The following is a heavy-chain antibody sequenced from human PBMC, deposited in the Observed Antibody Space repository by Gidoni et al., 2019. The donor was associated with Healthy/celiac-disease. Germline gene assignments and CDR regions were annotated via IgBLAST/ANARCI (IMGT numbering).Heavy chain of an antibody. CDR3: ARRGPRGVATPWFDP. V-gene: IGHV4-38-2*01. CDR1: GYSISSGYY. D-gene: IGHD5-12*01. J-gene: IGHJ5*02. Sequence: QVQLQESGPGLVKPSETLSLTCAVSGYSISSGYYWGWIRQPPGKGLEWIGSIYHSGSTYYNPSPKSRVTISVDTSKNQFSLKLSSVTAADTAVYYCARRGPRGVATPWFDPWGQGTLVTVSS. CDR2: IYHSGST.